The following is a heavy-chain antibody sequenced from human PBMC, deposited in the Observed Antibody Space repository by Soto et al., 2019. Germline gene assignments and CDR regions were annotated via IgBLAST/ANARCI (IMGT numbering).Heavy chain of an antibody. D-gene: IGHD2-2*01. J-gene: IGHJ4*02. CDR1: GGSISDYY. Sequence: QVHLQESGPGLVKPSETLSLTCTVSGGSISDYYWGWIRQPPGKGLEWIGYMYNSGSSNYNPSLKSRATISGDTSKNQFSLKLSSVTAADTAVYYCARAPATMYFDYWGQGTLVTVSS. CDR2: MYNSGSS. CDR3: ARAPATMYFDY. V-gene: IGHV4-59*01.